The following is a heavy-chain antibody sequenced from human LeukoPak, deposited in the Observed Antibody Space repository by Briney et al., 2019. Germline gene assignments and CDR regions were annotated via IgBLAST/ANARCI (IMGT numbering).Heavy chain of an antibody. Sequence: PGGSLRLSCAASGFTFSSYWMSWVRQAPGKGLEWVANIKQDGSEKYYLDSVRGRFSISRDNAKNSLYLQMNNLRVEDTAVYYCAKGQQRFDYWRQGTLVTVSS. CDR3: AKGQQRFDY. V-gene: IGHV3-7*01. CDR2: IKQDGSEK. CDR1: GFTFSSYW. D-gene: IGHD6-25*01. J-gene: IGHJ4*02.